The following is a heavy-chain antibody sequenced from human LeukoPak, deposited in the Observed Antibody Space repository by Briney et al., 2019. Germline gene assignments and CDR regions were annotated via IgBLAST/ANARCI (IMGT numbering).Heavy chain of an antibody. CDR3: ARDSRGVDYFDY. Sequence: ASVKVSCKASGGTFSSYAISWVRQAPGQGLEWMGRIIPILGIANYAQKFQGRVTITADKSTSTAYMELSSLRSEDTAVYYCARDSRGVDYFDYWGQGTLVTVSS. CDR2: IIPILGIA. D-gene: IGHD3-10*01. V-gene: IGHV1-69*04. J-gene: IGHJ4*02. CDR1: GGTFSSYA.